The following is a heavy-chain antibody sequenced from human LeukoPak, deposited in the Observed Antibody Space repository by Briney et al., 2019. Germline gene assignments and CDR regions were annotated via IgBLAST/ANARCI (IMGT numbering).Heavy chain of an antibody. CDR1: GFTFSSYW. CDR2: IKQDGSEK. D-gene: IGHD2-15*01. Sequence: PGGSLRLSCAASGFTFSSYWMSWVRQAPGKGLEWVANIKQDGSEKYYVDSVKGRFTISRDNAKNSLYLQMNSLRAEDTAVYYCANLVVVAAFDYWGQGTLVTVSS. J-gene: IGHJ4*02. CDR3: ANLVVVAAFDY. V-gene: IGHV3-7*01.